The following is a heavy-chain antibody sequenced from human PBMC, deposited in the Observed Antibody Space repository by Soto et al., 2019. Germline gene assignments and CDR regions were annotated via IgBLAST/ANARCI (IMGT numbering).Heavy chain of an antibody. J-gene: IGHJ4*02. CDR3: ARYEIRYYYDSSGPFDY. CDR2: IYYSGST. V-gene: IGHV4-59*01. D-gene: IGHD3-22*01. CDR1: GGSISSYY. Sequence: PSETLSLTCTVSGGSISSYYWSWIRQPPGKGLEWIGYIYYSGSTNYNPSLKSRVTISVDTSKNQFSLKLSSVTAADTAVYYCARYEIRYYYDSSGPFDYWGQGTLVTVS.